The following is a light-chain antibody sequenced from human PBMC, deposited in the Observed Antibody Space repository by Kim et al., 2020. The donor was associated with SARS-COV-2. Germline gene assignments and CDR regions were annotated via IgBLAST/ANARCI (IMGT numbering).Light chain of an antibody. CDR1: NIGSKK. CDR2: RDS. J-gene: IGLJ3*02. Sequence: SVALGQTARVTCGGNNIGSKKVHWYQQKPGQAPVLVIYRDSNRPSGIPERFSGSNSGNTATLTISRAQGGDEADYYCQVWDSSTAVFGGGTQLTVL. CDR3: QVWDSSTAV. V-gene: IGLV3-9*01.